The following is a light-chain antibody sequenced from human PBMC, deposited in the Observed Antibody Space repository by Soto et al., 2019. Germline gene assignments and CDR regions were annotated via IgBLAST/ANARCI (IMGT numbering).Light chain of an antibody. V-gene: IGKV1-39*01. Sequence: DIQMTQSPSSLSASVGAGLPITARAIKSIRSYLNWYQQKPGKAPKLLIYAASSLQSGVPSRFSGSGSGTDFTLTISSLQPEDFATYYCQQSYSTPSFGGGTKVEIK. J-gene: IGKJ4*01. CDR1: KSIRSY. CDR2: AAS. CDR3: QQSYSTPS.